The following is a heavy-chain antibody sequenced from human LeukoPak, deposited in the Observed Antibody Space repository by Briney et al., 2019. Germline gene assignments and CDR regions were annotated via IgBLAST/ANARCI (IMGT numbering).Heavy chain of an antibody. V-gene: IGHV3-23*01. Sequence: PGGSLRLSCAASGFTFGASSMTWLRQAPGRGLEWVSIINSHGDTTYYADSAKGRFTISRDNSKNTLYLQMNSLRAEDTALYYCAKERITTTSFDYWGQGTLVTVSS. J-gene: IGHJ4*02. D-gene: IGHD1-26*01. CDR3: AKERITTTSFDY. CDR1: GFTFGASS. CDR2: INSHGDTT.